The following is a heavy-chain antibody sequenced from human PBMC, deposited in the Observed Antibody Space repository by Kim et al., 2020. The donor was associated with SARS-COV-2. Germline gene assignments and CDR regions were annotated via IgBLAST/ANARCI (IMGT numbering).Heavy chain of an antibody. CDR3: AKHYGSGSFGY. J-gene: IGHJ4*02. CDR1: GGSISSSSYY. V-gene: IGHV4-39*01. Sequence: SETLSLTCTVSGGSISSSSYYWGWIRQPPGKGLEWIGSIYYSGSTYYNPSLKSRVTISVDTSKNQFSLKLSSVTAADTAVYYCAKHYGSGSFGYWGQGTLVTVSS. CDR2: IYYSGST. D-gene: IGHD3-10*01.